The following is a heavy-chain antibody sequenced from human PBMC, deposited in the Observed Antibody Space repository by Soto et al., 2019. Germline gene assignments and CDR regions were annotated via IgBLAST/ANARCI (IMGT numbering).Heavy chain of an antibody. D-gene: IGHD6-19*01. CDR1: GYTFTSYD. V-gene: IGHV1-8*01. CDR2: MNPNSGNT. Sequence: ASVQVSCKASGYTFTSYDINWVRQATGQGLEWMGWMNPNSGNTGYAQKFQGRVTMTRNTSISTAYMELSSLRSEDTAVYYCARRPSSGWYSGRFYYFDYWGKGTLVTVSS. J-gene: IGHJ4*02. CDR3: ARRPSSGWYSGRFYYFDY.